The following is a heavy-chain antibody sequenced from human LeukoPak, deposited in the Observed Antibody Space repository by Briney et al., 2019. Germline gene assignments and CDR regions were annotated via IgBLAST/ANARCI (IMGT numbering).Heavy chain of an antibody. V-gene: IGHV1-2*02. CDR1: GYSFTGYY. CDR2: INPYSGGT. Sequence: GASVKVSCKASGYSFTGYYMHWVRQAPGQGLEWMGWINPYSGGTNYAQKFQGRVTMTRDTSISSASMEVSSLRSADTAVYYCARGQQWLEAFEHWGQGTLVTVSS. D-gene: IGHD6-19*01. CDR3: ARGQQWLEAFEH. J-gene: IGHJ4*02.